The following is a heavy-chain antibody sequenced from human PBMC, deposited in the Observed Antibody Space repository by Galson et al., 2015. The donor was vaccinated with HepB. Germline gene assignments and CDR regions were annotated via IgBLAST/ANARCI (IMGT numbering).Heavy chain of an antibody. J-gene: IGHJ4*02. D-gene: IGHD5-12*01. CDR3: ARDSHCGGYGCYFDY. V-gene: IGHV3-21*01. CDR1: GLTLYRYH. CDR2: ISRGSSYI. Sequence: SLRLSCAASGLTLYRYHMNCVRQAPGKGLEWVASISRGSSYIYYADSVKCRFTIPRDNTKNSVSLHMRSLRAEDTAVYYCARDSHCGGYGCYFDYWGQGTLVTVSS.